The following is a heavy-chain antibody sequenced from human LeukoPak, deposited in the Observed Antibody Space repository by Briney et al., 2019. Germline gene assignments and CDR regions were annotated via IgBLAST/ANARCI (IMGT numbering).Heavy chain of an antibody. CDR3: ARDFYGDYGGSGASGDKFDP. J-gene: IGHJ5*02. D-gene: IGHD4-17*01. Sequence: GGSLRLSCAASGFTVSSNYTSWVRQAPGKGLEWVSALYSGGATYYADSVKGRFTISRDNSKNTLYLQMNSLRAEDTAVYYCARDFYGDYGGSGASGDKFDPWGQGTLVTVSS. CDR2: LYSGGAT. V-gene: IGHV3-53*01. CDR1: GFTVSSNY.